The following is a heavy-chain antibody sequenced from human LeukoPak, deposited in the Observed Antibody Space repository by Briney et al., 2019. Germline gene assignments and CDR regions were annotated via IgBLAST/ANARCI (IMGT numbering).Heavy chain of an antibody. CDR3: AREDTAIASKYNWFDP. D-gene: IGHD5-18*01. CDR1: GGTFSSYA. J-gene: IGHJ5*02. CDR2: IIPIFGTA. Sequence: ASVKVSCKASGGTFSSYAISWVRQAPGQGLEWMGGIIPIFGTANYAQKFQGRVTMTRDTSTSTVYMELSSLRSEDTAVYYCAREDTAIASKYNWFDPWGQGTLVTVSS. V-gene: IGHV1-69*05.